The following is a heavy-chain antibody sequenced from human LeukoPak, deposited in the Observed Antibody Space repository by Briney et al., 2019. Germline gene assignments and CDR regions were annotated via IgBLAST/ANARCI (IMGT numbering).Heavy chain of an antibody. CDR3: ARCKEGYDILTGYYKPFYYYYMDV. J-gene: IGHJ6*03. D-gene: IGHD3-9*01. CDR1: GFTVSSNY. Sequence: GGSLRLSCAASGFTVSSNYMSWVRQAPGKGLEWVSVIYSGGSTYYADSVKGRFTISRDNSKNTLYLQMNSLRAEDTAVYYCARCKEGYDILTGYYKPFYYYYMDVWGKGTTVTISS. V-gene: IGHV3-66*01. CDR2: IYSGGST.